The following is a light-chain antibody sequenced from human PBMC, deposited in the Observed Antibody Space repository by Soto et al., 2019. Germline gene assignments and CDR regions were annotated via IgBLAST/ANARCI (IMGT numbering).Light chain of an antibody. CDR1: RGHSNYA. CDR2: LNSDGSH. V-gene: IGLV4-69*01. Sequence: QAVLTQSPSASASLGASVKLTCTLSRGHSNYAIAWHQQQAEKGPRYLMRLNSDGSHGKGDGIPDRFSGSSSGAERYLTISSLQSEDEADYYCQTWGTGNVVFGGGTQLTVL. J-gene: IGLJ2*01. CDR3: QTWGTGNVV.